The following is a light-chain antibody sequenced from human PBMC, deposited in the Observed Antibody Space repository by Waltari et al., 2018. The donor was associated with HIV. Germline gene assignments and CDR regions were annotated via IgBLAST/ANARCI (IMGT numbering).Light chain of an antibody. CDR2: QDR. CDR3: QAWDSNTAHVL. J-gene: IGLJ2*01. V-gene: IGLV3-1*01. Sequence: SYDLTQPPSVSVSPGQTASITCSGDKLGDKYAYWYQQKAGQSPVLVIFQDRQRPSGTPDRFSGSNAGNTATLTISGTQAMDEADYYCQAWDSNTAHVLFGGGTKVTVL. CDR1: KLGDKY.